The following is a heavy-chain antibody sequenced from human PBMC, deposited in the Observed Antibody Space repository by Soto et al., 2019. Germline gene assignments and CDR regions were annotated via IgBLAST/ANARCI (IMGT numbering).Heavy chain of an antibody. V-gene: IGHV1-18*01. J-gene: IGHJ6*02. CDR1: GYTSYSHS. D-gene: IGHD5-18*01. CDR2: INADYGNT. CDR3: ARGIQGDYYYGLYV. Sequence: ASVKVSCKASGYTSYSHSISWVRQAPGQGLEWMGRINADYGNTQYAQKFRGGVTMTTDTSTTTVYMELTNLRSDDTAVSYCARGIQGDYYYGLYVWG.